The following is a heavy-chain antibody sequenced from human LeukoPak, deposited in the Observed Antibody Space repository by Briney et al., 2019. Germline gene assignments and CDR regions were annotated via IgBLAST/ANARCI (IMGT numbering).Heavy chain of an antibody. V-gene: IGHV4-59*01. CDR2: IYYSGST. CDR1: GGSISSYY. D-gene: IGHD3-3*01. CDR3: STLESAYSDY. Sequence: SETLSLTCTVSGGSISSYYWNWIRQPPGKRLEWIGYIYYSGSTNYNPSLKSRITMSVDTSKNQFSLKLSSVTAADTAVYYCSTLESAYSDYWGQGTQVTVSS. J-gene: IGHJ4*02.